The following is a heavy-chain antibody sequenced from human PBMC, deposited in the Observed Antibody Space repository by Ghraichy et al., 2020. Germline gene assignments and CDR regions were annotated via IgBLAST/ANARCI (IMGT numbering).Heavy chain of an antibody. D-gene: IGHD2-8*01. V-gene: IGHV4-59*08. J-gene: IGHJ4*02. CDR1: GGSISSYY. CDR3: ARQRYCTIGVCPFDY. Sequence: SETLSLTCTVSGGSISSYYWSWIRQPPGKGLEWIGYIYYSGSTNYNPSLKSRVTISLDTSKNQFSLKLSSVTAADTAVYYCARQRYCTIGVCPFDYWGQGTLVTVSS. CDR2: IYYSGST.